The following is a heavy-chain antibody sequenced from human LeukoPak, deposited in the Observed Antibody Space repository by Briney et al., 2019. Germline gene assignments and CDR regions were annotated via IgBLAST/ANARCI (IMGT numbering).Heavy chain of an antibody. CDR1: GGTFSRHS. CDR3: AREEASSSWYSGAFDI. D-gene: IGHD6-13*01. CDR2: LLPLFGTA. Sequence: SVKVSCKASGGTFSRHSISWVRQAPGQGLEGMRGLLPLFGTANYAQKFQGRVTSTTDESTSTAYMELSSLRSENTAVYYCAREEASSSWYSGAFDIWGQGTMVTVSS. V-gene: IGHV1-69*05. J-gene: IGHJ3*02.